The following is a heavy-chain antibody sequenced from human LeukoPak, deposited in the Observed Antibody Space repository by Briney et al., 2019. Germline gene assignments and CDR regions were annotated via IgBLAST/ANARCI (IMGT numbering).Heavy chain of an antibody. CDR2: INHSGST. CDR3: ARVYGGGDCPD. D-gene: IGHD2-21*02. V-gene: IGHV4-34*01. J-gene: IGHJ4*02. CDR1: GGSISSGGYY. Sequence: SETLSLTCAVSGGSISSGGYYWSWIRQPPGKGLEWIGEINHSGSTNYNPSLKSRVTISVDTSKNQFSLKLSSVTAADTAVYYCARVYGGGDCPDWGQGTLVTVSS.